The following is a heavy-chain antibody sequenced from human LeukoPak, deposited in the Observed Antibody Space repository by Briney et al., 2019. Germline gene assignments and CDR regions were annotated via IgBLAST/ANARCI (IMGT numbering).Heavy chain of an antibody. J-gene: IGHJ5*02. D-gene: IGHD2/OR15-2a*01. CDR3: ARDLSNPTNWFDP. CDR1: GGSFSGYY. CDR2: IYYSGST. V-gene: IGHV4-34*01. Sequence: SPSETLCLTCAVYGGSFSGYYWSWIRQPPGKGLEWIGSIYYSGSTYYNPSLKSRVTISVDTSKNQFSLKLSSVTAADTAVYYCARDLSNPTNWFDPWGQGTLVTVSS.